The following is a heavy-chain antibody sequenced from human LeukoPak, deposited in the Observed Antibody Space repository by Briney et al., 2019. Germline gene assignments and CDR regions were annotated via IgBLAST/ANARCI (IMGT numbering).Heavy chain of an antibody. CDR2: IYYSGST. Sequence: SETLSLTCTVSGGSISSHYWSWIRQPPGKGLEWIGYIYYSGSTNYNPSLKSRVTISVDTSKNQFSLKLSSMTAADTAVYYCARSGDHIWFDPWGQGTLVTVSS. CDR1: GGSISSHY. J-gene: IGHJ5*02. CDR3: ARSGDHIWFDP. D-gene: IGHD2-21*01. V-gene: IGHV4-59*11.